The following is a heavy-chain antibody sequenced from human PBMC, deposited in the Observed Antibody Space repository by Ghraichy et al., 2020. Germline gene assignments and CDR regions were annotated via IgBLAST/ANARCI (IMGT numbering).Heavy chain of an antibody. Sequence: GGSLRLSCAASGFTFSSYGMHWVRQAPGKGLEWVAVIWYDGSNKYYADSLKGRFTISRDNSKNTLYLQMNSLRAEDTAVYYCAREGWNALDYWGHGTLVTVSS. CDR2: IWYDGSNK. V-gene: IGHV3-33*01. CDR3: AREGWNALDY. D-gene: IGHD1-1*01. J-gene: IGHJ4*01. CDR1: GFTFSSYG.